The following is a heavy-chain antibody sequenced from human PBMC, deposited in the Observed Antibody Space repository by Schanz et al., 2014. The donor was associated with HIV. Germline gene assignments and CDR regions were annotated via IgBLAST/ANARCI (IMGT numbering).Heavy chain of an antibody. CDR3: VLPSAKIVGGLGEHYFDH. D-gene: IGHD1-26*01. CDR2: IKQDESEK. V-gene: IGHV3-7*01. J-gene: IGHJ4*02. CDR1: GFTFSSYG. Sequence: VQLVESGGGVVQPGRSLRLSCAASGFTFSSYGMHWVRQAPGKGLEWVANIKQDESEKYYADSVKGRFTISRDNAKNSLYLQMNSLRAEDTAVYYCVLPSAKIVGGLGEHYFDHWGQGTLVTVSS.